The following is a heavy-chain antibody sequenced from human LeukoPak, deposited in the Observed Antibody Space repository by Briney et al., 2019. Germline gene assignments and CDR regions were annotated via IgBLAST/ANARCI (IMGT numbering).Heavy chain of an antibody. J-gene: IGHJ4*02. CDR1: GFTFSGSA. CDR3: TRTVWEAAGMYYFDY. CDR2: IRSKANSYAT. Sequence: GGSLRLSCAASGFTFSGSAMHWVRQASGKGLEWVGRIRSKANSYATAYAASVKGRFTISRGDSKNTAYLQMNSLKTEDTAVYYCTRTVWEAAGMYYFDYWGQGTLVTVSS. D-gene: IGHD6-13*01. V-gene: IGHV3-73*01.